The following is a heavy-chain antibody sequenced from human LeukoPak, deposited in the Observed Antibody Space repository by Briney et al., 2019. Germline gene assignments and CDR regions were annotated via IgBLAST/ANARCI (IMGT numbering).Heavy chain of an antibody. V-gene: IGHV3-21*01. J-gene: IGHJ4*02. CDR2: IGTNSNFR. Sequence: GGSLRLSCAASGFTFSDYSMNWVRQTPGKGLEWVSSIGTNSNFRYYADSVKGRFTISRDDAKNSMYLQMNSLRAEDTAVYYCARTCGGDCYSDFWGQGTLVTVSS. CDR3: ARTCGGDCYSDF. CDR1: GFTFSDYS. D-gene: IGHD2-21*02.